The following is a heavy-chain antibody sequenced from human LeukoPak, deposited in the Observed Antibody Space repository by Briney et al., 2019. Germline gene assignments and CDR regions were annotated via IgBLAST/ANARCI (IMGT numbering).Heavy chain of an antibody. V-gene: IGHV3-9*01. Sequence: GGSLRLSCAASGFTFDDYAMHWVRQAPGKGLEWVSGISWNSGSIGYADSVKGRFTISRDNAKNSLYLQMNSLRAEDTALYYCAKDRSGSYSNWFDPWGREPWSPSPQ. J-gene: IGHJ5*02. CDR2: ISWNSGSI. CDR3: AKDRSGSYSNWFDP. D-gene: IGHD1-26*01. CDR1: GFTFDDYA.